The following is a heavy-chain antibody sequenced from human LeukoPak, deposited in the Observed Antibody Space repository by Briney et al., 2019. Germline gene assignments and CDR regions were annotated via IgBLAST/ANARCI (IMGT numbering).Heavy chain of an antibody. Sequence: ASVKVSCKASGYTFTSYDINWVRQATGQGLEWMGWMNPNSGNTGYAQKFQGRVTMTRNTSISTAYMELSSLRSEDTAVYYCAIGVAAAGIVGGYWGQGTLVTVSS. D-gene: IGHD6-13*01. CDR1: GYTFTSYD. CDR3: AIGVAAAGIVGGY. J-gene: IGHJ4*02. CDR2: MNPNSGNT. V-gene: IGHV1-8*01.